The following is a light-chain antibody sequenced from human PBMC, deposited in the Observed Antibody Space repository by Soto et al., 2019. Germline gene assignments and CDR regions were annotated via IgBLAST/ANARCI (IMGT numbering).Light chain of an antibody. CDR2: DVS. Sequence: QSVLTQPASVSGSPGQSITISCTGTSSDVGCYNYVSWYQQHPGKAPKLMIYDVSNRPSGVSNRFSGSKSGNTASLTISGLQAEDEADYYCSSYTSSILYVFGTGTKVTVL. V-gene: IGLV2-14*01. J-gene: IGLJ1*01. CDR1: SSDVGCYNY. CDR3: SSYTSSILYV.